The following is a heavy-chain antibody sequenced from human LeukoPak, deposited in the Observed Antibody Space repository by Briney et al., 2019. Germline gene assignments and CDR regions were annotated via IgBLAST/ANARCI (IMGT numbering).Heavy chain of an antibody. CDR2: IYTSGST. D-gene: IGHD2-2*01. CDR1: GGSISGYY. V-gene: IGHV4-4*07. CDR3: ARDRAPVVPAAMGWFDP. Sequence: PSETLSLTCTVSGGSISGYYWSWIRQPAGKGLEWIGRIYTSGSTNYNPSLKSRVTMSVDTSKNQFSLKLSSVTAADTAVYYCARDRAPVVPAAMGWFDPWGQGTLVTVSS. J-gene: IGHJ5*02.